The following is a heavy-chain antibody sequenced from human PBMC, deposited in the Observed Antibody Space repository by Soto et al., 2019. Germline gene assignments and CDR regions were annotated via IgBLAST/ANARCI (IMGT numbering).Heavy chain of an antibody. CDR3: ARDWCGGDCPVYYYGMDV. Sequence: PGGSLRLSCAGSGFTLTRSAVSWVRQAPGKGLEWVSGISAGGGGTYYADSVKGRFTISRDNAKNSLYLQMNSLRDEDTAVYYCARDWCGGDCPVYYYGMDVWGQGTTVTVSS. CDR1: GFTLTRSA. J-gene: IGHJ6*02. D-gene: IGHD2-21*02. CDR2: ISAGGGGT. V-gene: IGHV3-23*01.